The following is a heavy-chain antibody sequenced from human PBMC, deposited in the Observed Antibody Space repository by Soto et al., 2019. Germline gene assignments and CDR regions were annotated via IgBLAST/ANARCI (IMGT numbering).Heavy chain of an antibody. Sequence: EVQLVQSRAEVKKPGESLKISCKGSGYSFTSYWIGWVRQMPGKGLEWMGIIYPGDSETRYSPSFQGQVTISVDKSISTAYLQWSSLKASDTAMYYCARQGTSWYSPPENWGQGTLVTVSS. CDR3: ARQGTSWYSPPEN. CDR2: IYPGDSET. V-gene: IGHV5-51*01. D-gene: IGHD6-13*01. J-gene: IGHJ4*02. CDR1: GYSFTSYW.